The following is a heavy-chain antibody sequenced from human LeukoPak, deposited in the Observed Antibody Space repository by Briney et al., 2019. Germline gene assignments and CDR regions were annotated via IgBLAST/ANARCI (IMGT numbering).Heavy chain of an antibody. Sequence: GGSLRLSCAASGFTFSSYGMHWVRQAPGKGLEWVAFIRYDGSNKYYADSVKGRFTISRDNSKNTVYLQMNSLRAEDTAVCYCEGEELASWGQGTLVTVSS. D-gene: IGHD1-26*01. V-gene: IGHV3-30*02. CDR3: EGEELAS. CDR1: GFTFSSYG. J-gene: IGHJ5*02. CDR2: IRYDGSNK.